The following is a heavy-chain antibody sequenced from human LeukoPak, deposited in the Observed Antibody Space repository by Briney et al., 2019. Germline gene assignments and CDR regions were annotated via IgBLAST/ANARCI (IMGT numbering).Heavy chain of an antibody. D-gene: IGHD2-21*01. CDR1: GGSFSGYY. V-gene: IGHV4-34*01. Sequence: SETLSLTXAVYGGSFSGYYWSWIRQPPGKGLEWIGEINHSGSTNYNPSLKSRVTISVDTSKNQFSLKLSTVTAADTAVYYCARGRREGDNCADWWFDPWGQGTLVTVSS. CDR3: ARGRREGDNCADWWFDP. CDR2: INHSGST. J-gene: IGHJ5*02.